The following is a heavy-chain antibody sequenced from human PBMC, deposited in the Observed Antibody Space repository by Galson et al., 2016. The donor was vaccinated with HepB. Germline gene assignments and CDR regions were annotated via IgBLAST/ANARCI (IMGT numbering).Heavy chain of an antibody. V-gene: IGHV4-30-4*01. D-gene: IGHD6-19*01. J-gene: IGHJ5*02. CDR3: ARARYSSGLYNWFDP. CDR2: IYYSGST. Sequence: SQTLSLTCTVSGGSISSGDYYWSWVRQPPGKGLEWIGYIYYSGSTYYNPSLKSRVTISVDTSKNQFSLKLSSVTAADTAVYYCARARYSSGLYNWFDPWGQGTLVTVSS. CDR1: GGSISSGDYY.